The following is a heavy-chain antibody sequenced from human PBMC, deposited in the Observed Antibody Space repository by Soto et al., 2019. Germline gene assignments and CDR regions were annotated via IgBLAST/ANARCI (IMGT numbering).Heavy chain of an antibody. Sequence: QVQLVQSGAEVKKPGSSVKVSCKASGGTFSSYTISWVRQAPGQGLEWMGRIIPILGIANYAQKFQGRVTITADKSTSTAYMELSSLRSEDTAVYYCARDNPAGPHDAFDIWGQGTMVTVSS. CDR2: IIPILGIA. J-gene: IGHJ3*02. CDR3: ARDNPAGPHDAFDI. D-gene: IGHD6-13*01. V-gene: IGHV1-69*08. CDR1: GGTFSSYT.